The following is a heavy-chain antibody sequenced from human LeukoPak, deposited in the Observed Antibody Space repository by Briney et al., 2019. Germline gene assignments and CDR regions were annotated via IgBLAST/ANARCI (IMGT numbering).Heavy chain of an antibody. CDR2: ISGSGGST. J-gene: IGHJ6*03. V-gene: IGHV3-23*01. CDR1: GFTFSSYG. D-gene: IGHD6-6*01. Sequence: GGSLRLSCAASGFTFSSYGMSWVRQAPGKGLEWVSAISGSGGSTYYADSVKGRFTISRDNSKNTLYLQMNSLRAEDTAVYYCASPYSSSSSGYYYMDVWGKGTTVTVSS. CDR3: ASPYSSSSSGYYYMDV.